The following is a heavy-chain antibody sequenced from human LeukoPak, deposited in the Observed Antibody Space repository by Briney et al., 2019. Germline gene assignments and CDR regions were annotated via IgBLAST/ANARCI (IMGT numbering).Heavy chain of an antibody. CDR2: IYYSGST. J-gene: IGHJ1*01. CDR1: GGSVSSGSYY. Sequence: SETLSLTCTVSGGSVSSGSYYWSWIRQPPGKGLEWIGYIYYSGSTNYNLSLKSRVTISVDTSKNQFSLKLSSVTAADTAVYYCARDSPVRHWGQGTLVTVSS. CDR3: ARDSPVRH. V-gene: IGHV4-61*01.